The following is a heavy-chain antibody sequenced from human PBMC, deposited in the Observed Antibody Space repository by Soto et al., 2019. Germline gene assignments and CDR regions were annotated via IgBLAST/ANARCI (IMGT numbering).Heavy chain of an antibody. CDR1: GGSISSYY. Sequence: SETLSLTCTVSGGSISSYYWSWIRQPPGKGLEWIASIYYGGSTIYNPSLKSRITISVDTSNNQFSLKLTSVTAADTAAYYCARVHVMVVAGSTFDYWGHGTLVTVSS. D-gene: IGHD6-19*01. CDR3: ARVHVMVVAGSTFDY. CDR2: IYYGGST. J-gene: IGHJ4*01. V-gene: IGHV4-59*08.